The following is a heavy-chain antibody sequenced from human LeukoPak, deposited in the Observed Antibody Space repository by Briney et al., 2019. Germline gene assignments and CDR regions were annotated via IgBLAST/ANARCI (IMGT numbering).Heavy chain of an antibody. CDR2: LHYSGST. D-gene: IGHD3-10*01. CDR1: GGSISSYY. J-gene: IGHJ5*02. V-gene: IGHV4-59*01. CDR3: ARVPRRGDRFDP. Sequence: SETLSLTCTVSGGSISSYYWSWIRQPPGKGLEWIGYLHYSGSTNYNPSLKSRVTISVDTSKNQFSLKLGSVIAADTAVYYCARVPRRGDRFDPWGQGTLVTVSS.